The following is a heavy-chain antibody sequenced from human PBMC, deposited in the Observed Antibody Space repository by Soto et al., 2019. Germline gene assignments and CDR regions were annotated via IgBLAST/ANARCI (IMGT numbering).Heavy chain of an antibody. J-gene: IGHJ6*02. CDR2: IYATGST. D-gene: IGHD2-15*01. CDR1: GGSISSCY. V-gene: IGHV4-4*07. CDR3: AGGYCRGGSCSSGFYYYYGMDV. Sequence: QVQLQESGPGLVRPSETLSLTCSVSGGSISSCYWTWIRQPAGRGLEWIGRIYATGSTNSNSSLKSRVNLSIDTSKNQLSLTLTSVTAADTAVYYCAGGYCRGGSCSSGFYYYYGMDVWGQGTTVTVSS.